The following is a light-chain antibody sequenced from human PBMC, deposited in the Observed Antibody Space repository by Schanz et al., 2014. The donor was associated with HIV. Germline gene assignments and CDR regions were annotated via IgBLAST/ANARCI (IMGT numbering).Light chain of an antibody. V-gene: IGLV1-51*01. CDR3: GTWDSTLSAVV. Sequence: QSVLTQPPSVSAAPGQKVTISCSGTIFNIGNNYVSWYQHLPGTAPKLLIYDSYERPSEIPDRFSGSKSGTSATLAIMGLQTGDEADYYCGTWDSTLSAVVFGGGTKVTVL. CDR1: IFNIGNNY. J-gene: IGLJ2*01. CDR2: DSY.